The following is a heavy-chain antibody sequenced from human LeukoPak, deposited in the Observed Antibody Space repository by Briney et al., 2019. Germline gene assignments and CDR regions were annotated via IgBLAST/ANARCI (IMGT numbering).Heavy chain of an antibody. Sequence: GASVKVSCKASGYTFTSYAMNWVRQAPGQGLEWMGWINTNTGNPTYAQGFTGRFVFSSDTSVSTAYLQISSLKAEDTAVYYCARAFRGWELLQVHFDYWGQGTLVTVSS. D-gene: IGHD1-26*01. V-gene: IGHV7-4-1*02. J-gene: IGHJ4*02. CDR1: GYTFTSYA. CDR2: INTNTGNP. CDR3: ARAFRGWELLQVHFDY.